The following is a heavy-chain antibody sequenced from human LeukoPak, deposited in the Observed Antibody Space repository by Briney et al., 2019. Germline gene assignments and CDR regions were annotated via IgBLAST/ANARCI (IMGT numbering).Heavy chain of an antibody. CDR2: IYTSGST. CDR1: GGSISSYY. V-gene: IGHV4-4*07. Sequence: PSETLSLTCTVSGGSISSYYWSWIRQPAGKGLEWIGRIYTSGSTNYNPSLKSRVTMSVDTSKNQFSLKLSSVTAADTAVYYCAGGTTHYYYYYMDVWGKGTTVTISS. D-gene: IGHD1-14*01. J-gene: IGHJ6*03. CDR3: AGGTTHYYYYYMDV.